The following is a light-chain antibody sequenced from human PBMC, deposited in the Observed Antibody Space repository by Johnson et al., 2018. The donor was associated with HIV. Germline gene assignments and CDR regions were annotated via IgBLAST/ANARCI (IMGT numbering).Light chain of an antibody. CDR1: SANIGNNY. CDR3: ATWDSSLRWV. V-gene: IGLV1-51*02. Sequence: QSVLTQPPSVSAAPGQKVTISCSGSSANIGNNYVSWYQQLPGTAPKLLIYENNKRPSGIPDRFSGSKSGTSATLGITGLQTGDEADYYCATWDSSLRWVFGTGPKVPVL. J-gene: IGLJ1*01. CDR2: ENN.